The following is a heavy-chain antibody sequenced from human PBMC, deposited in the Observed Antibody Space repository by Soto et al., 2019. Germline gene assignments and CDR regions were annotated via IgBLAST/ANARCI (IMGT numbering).Heavy chain of an antibody. CDR3: ARTVSDPYCSSTSCAPYYFDY. CDR2: IYYSGST. V-gene: IGHV4-31*03. D-gene: IGHD2-2*01. CDR1: GGSISSGGYY. J-gene: IGHJ4*02. Sequence: SETLSLTCTVSGGSISSGGYYWSWIRQHPGKGLEWIGYIYYSGSTYYNPSLKSRVTISVDTSKNQFSLKLSSVTAADTAVYYCARTVSDPYCSSTSCAPYYFDYWGQGTLVTVSS.